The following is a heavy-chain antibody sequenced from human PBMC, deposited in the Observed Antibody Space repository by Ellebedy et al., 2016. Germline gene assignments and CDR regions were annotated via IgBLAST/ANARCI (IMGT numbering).Heavy chain of an antibody. D-gene: IGHD3-3*01. CDR2: ITGSGDGT. CDR3: ASSGYDFWNGLYYFDY. Sequence: GGSLRLSXAGSGFLFSSYAINWVRQSPGKGLEWVSVITGSGDGTYFADSMKGRFTISRDNSKNIVYLQMNSLRAEDTAVYYCASSGYDFWNGLYYFDYWGQGTLVTVSS. J-gene: IGHJ4*02. CDR1: GFLFSSYA. V-gene: IGHV3-23*01.